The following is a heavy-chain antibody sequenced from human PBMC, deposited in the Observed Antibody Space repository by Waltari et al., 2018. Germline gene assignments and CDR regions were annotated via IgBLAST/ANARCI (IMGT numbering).Heavy chain of an antibody. CDR3: ARDRGSDALGYCSGGSCYAFDI. CDR2: IIPIFGTA. D-gene: IGHD2-15*01. V-gene: IGHV1-69*05. CDR1: GGTFSSYA. Sequence: QVQLVQSGAEVKKPGSSVKVSCKASGGTFSSYAISWVRQAPGQGLEWMGGIIPIFGTANYAQKFQGRVTITTDESTSTAYMELSSLRSEDTAVYYCARDRGSDALGYCSGGSCYAFDIWGQGTMVTVSS. J-gene: IGHJ3*02.